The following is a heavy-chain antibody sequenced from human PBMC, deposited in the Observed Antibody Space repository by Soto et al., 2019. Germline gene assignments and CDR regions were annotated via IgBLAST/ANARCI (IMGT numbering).Heavy chain of an antibody. CDR1: GYSFTSYW. Sequence: PGESLKIACKGSGYSFTSYWIGWVGQMPGKGLEWMGIIYPGDSDTRYSPSFQGQVTISADKSISTAYLQWSSLKASDTAMYYCARRDSSSWYENWFDPWGQGTLVTVSS. V-gene: IGHV5-51*01. D-gene: IGHD6-13*01. J-gene: IGHJ5*02. CDR2: IYPGDSDT. CDR3: ARRDSSSWYENWFDP.